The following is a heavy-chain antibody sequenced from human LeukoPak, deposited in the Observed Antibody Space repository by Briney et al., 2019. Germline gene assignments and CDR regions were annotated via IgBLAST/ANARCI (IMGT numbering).Heavy chain of an antibody. D-gene: IGHD6-25*01. CDR2: IGSRSTSI. V-gene: IGHV3-21*01. CDR3: ARESSESLDT. J-gene: IGHJ3*02. CDR1: GFTFTSHS. Sequence: PGGSLRLSCAASGFTFTSHSMNWVRQAPGKGLEWVSSIGSRSTSIYYADSVKGRFTISRDNAKNSLYLQMNSLRAEDTAVYYCARESSESLDTWRQGTMVTVSS.